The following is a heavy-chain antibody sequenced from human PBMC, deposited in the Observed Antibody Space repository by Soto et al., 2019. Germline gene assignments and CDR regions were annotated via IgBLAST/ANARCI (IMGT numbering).Heavy chain of an antibody. D-gene: IGHD6-25*01. CDR3: ARAYTGRPARRADYYCAFDG. CDR2: IGAARDP. CDR1: GFSFSDYD. Sequence: GSLRLSCTASGFSFSDYDMHWVRQAPGKGLEWASTIGAARDPYYTGSVKHRFTISRENARNSMFLQMNSVTVGDTAVYYCARAYTGRPARRADYYCAFDGWGPGLRVT. J-gene: IGHJ6*02. V-gene: IGHV3-13*05.